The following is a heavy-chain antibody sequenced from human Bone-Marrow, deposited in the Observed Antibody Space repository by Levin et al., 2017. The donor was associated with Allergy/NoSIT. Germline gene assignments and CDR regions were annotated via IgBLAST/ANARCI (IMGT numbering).Heavy chain of an antibody. CDR1: GFTFSSYG. CDR2: ISYDGSNK. V-gene: IGHV3-30*18. CDR3: AKLWFGPKGLDY. J-gene: IGHJ4*02. D-gene: IGHD3-10*01. Sequence: GESLKISCAASGFTFSSYGMHWVRQAPGKGLEWVAVISYDGSNKYYADSVKGRFTISRDNSKNTLYLQMNSLRAEDTAVYYCAKLWFGPKGLDYWGQGTLVTVSS.